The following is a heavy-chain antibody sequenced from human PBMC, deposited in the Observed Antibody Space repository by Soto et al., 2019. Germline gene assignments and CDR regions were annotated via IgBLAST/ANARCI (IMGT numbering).Heavy chain of an antibody. Sequence: EVQLVESGGGLIQPGGSLRLSCAASGFTVSSNHMSWVRQAPGKGLEWVSIIYNDGSTHYTESVKGRFTISRDNSKNKLYLQMNSLSAEDTAVYYCARGEGQLGPPRGAFDTWGQGTMVTVSS. V-gene: IGHV3-53*01. J-gene: IGHJ3*02. CDR1: GFTVSSNH. D-gene: IGHD6-6*01. CDR2: IYNDGST. CDR3: ARGEGQLGPPRGAFDT.